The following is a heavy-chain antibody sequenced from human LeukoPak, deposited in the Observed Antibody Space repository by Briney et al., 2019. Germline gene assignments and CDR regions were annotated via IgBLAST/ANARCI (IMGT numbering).Heavy chain of an antibody. J-gene: IGHJ6*02. CDR2: ISYDGSNK. CDR3: ATSRDILTGYYFGWLKSSKYGMDV. V-gene: IGHV3-30*04. D-gene: IGHD3-9*01. CDR1: GFTFSSYA. Sequence: GRSLRLSCAASGFTFSSYAMHWVRQAPGKGLEWVAVISYDGSNKYYADSVKGRFTISRDNSKNTLYLQMNSLRAEDTAVYYCATSRDILTGYYFGWLKSSKYGMDVWGQGTTVTVSS.